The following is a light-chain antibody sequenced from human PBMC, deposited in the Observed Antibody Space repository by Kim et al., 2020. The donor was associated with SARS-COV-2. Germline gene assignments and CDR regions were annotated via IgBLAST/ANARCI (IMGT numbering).Light chain of an antibody. CDR1: QDISNY. V-gene: IGKV1-27*01. CDR3: QKYDSAPWT. J-gene: IGKJ1*01. CDR2: ATS. Sequence: SASVGDEVTITCRASQDISNYLAWYQQKPGKAPKLLMYATSTLQSWVPSRFRGSRSGTDFTLIITRLQPEDVATYFCQKYDSAPWTFGQGTKVEI.